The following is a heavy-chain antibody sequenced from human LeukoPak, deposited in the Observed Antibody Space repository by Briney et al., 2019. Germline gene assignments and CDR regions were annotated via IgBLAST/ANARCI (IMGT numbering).Heavy chain of an antibody. V-gene: IGHV3-74*01. J-gene: IGHJ4*02. Sequence: GGSLRLSCAASGFTFRSDWMHWVRQAPGKGLVWVSRINNDGSSTSYADSVKGRFTLSRDNAKNMLFLQMNSLRAEDTAVYYCVRVLGSPFDYWGQGTLVTVSS. CDR2: INNDGSST. D-gene: IGHD1-26*01. CDR3: VRVLGSPFDY. CDR1: GFTFRSDW.